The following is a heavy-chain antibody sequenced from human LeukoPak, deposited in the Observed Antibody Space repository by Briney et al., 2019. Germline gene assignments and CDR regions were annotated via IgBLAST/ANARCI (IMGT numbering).Heavy chain of an antibody. D-gene: IGHD3-9*01. V-gene: IGHV4-59*01. CDR3: VRVGTYYDILTGYYSPNWFDP. Sequence: SETLSLTCTVSGGSISSYYWSWIRQPPGKGLEWIGYIYYSGSTNYNPSLKSRVTISVDTSKNQFSLKLSSVTAADTAVYYCVRVGTYYDILTGYYSPNWFDPWGQGTLVTVSS. CDR1: GGSISSYY. CDR2: IYYSGST. J-gene: IGHJ5*02.